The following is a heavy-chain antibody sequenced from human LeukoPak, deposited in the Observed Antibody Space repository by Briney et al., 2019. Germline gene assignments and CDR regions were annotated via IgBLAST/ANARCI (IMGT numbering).Heavy chain of an antibody. J-gene: IGHJ5*02. Sequence: GASVKVSCKASIYTFTDYYMHWVRQAPGQGLEWMGWINPNSGGTNYAQKFQGRVTMTRDTSISTAYMELSRLRSDDTAVYYCARGGWSLGYCSSSSCLDWFDPWGQGTLVTVSS. V-gene: IGHV1-2*02. CDR3: ARGGWSLGYCSSSSCLDWFDP. D-gene: IGHD2-2*01. CDR2: INPNSGGT. CDR1: IYTFTDYY.